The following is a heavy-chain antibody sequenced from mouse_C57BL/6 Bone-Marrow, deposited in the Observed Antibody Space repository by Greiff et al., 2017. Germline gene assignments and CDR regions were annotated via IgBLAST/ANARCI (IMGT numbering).Heavy chain of an antibody. V-gene: IGHV5-6*02. CDR1: GFTFSSYG. CDR2: ISSGGSYT. CDR3: ARHPVYYEYDAWYFDV. Sequence: DVMLVESGGDLVKPGGSLKLSCAASGFTFSSYGMSWVRQTPDKRLEWVATISSGGSYTYYPDSVKGRFTISRDNAKNTLYLQMSSLKSEDTAMYYCARHPVYYEYDAWYFDVWGTGTTVTVSS. D-gene: IGHD2-4*01. J-gene: IGHJ1*03.